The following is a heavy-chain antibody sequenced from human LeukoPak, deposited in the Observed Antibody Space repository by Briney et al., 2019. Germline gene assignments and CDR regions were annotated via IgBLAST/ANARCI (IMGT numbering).Heavy chain of an antibody. CDR2: INIDGSST. CDR1: GFTFSSYW. J-gene: IGHJ4*02. Sequence: GGSLRLSCAASGFTFSSYWMHWVRQAPGKGLVWVSRINIDGSSTSYADSVKGRFTISRDNSKNTLYLQMNSLRAEDTAVYFCAKAGADRVLRYFDWSTWEWGQGTLVTASS. CDR3: AKAGADRVLRYFDWSTWE. V-gene: IGHV3-74*01. D-gene: IGHD3-9*01.